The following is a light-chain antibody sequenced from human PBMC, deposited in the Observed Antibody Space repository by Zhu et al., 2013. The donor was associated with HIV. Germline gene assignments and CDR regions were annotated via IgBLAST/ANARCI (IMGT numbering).Light chain of an antibody. V-gene: IGKV4-1*01. CDR3: QQYYSTPYS. Sequence: DIVMTQSPDSLAVSLGERATINCESSQSVLSSNNKNYLAWYQQKPGQPPKLLIYWASTRESGVPDRFSGSGSGTDFTLTISSLQAEDVAVYYCQQYYSTPYSFGQGTKLEIK. J-gene: IGKJ2*03. CDR1: QSVLSSNNKNY. CDR2: WAS.